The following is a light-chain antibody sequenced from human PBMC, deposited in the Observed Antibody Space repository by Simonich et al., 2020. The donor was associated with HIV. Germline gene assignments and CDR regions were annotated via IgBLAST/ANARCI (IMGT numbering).Light chain of an antibody. V-gene: IGKV3-15*01. CDR2: CAS. J-gene: IGKJ4*01. CDR1: HSVSSN. CDR3: QQYNKWPLT. Sequence: EIVMTQSPATLSVSPGERATLSCRASHSVSSNLAWYQQKPGQAPRLLIYCASTRATGIPARFIGSGSGTEFTLTITSLQSEDFALYSCQQYNKWPLTFGGGTKVEIK.